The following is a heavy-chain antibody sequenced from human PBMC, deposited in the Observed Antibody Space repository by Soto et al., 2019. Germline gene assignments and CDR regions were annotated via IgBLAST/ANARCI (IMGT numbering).Heavy chain of an antibody. J-gene: IGHJ6*02. CDR3: ARPGLQQLVRIDYYYYGMDV. V-gene: IGHV1-2*02. D-gene: IGHD6-13*01. CDR1: GYTFTGYY. Sequence: RASVKVSCKASGYTFTGYYMHWVRQAPGQGXEWMGWINPNSGGTNYAQKFQGRVTMTRDTSISTAYMELSRLRSDDTAVYYCARPGLQQLVRIDYYYYGMDVWGQGTTVTVSS. CDR2: INPNSGGT.